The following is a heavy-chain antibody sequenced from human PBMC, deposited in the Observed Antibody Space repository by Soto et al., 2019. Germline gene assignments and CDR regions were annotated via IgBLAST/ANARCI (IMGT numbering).Heavy chain of an antibody. CDR2: IYPGDSET. D-gene: IGHD5-12*01. CDR3: ARLVGAYDSYFDH. Sequence: LKISCKASGYDFARTWIGWVRQLPGKGLDWLGIIYPGDSETRYSPSFRGQVTFSVDMSISTAYLQWSSLKTSDIAIYYCARLVGAYDSYFDHWGQGTRVTVSS. J-gene: IGHJ4*02. V-gene: IGHV5-51*01. CDR1: GYDFARTW.